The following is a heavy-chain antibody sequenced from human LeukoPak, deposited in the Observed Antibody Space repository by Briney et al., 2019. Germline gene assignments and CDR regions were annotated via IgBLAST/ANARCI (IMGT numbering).Heavy chain of an antibody. J-gene: IGHJ4*02. D-gene: IGHD6-13*01. CDR3: ARGQQQLNFDY. Sequence: PGGSLRLSCAASGFTFSSYWMSWVRQAPGKGLEWVSSISSSRSYRYYADSVKGRFTISRDNAKNSLYLQMNSLRAEDTAVYYCARGQQQLNFDYWGQGTLVTVSS. V-gene: IGHV3-21*01. CDR2: ISSSRSYR. CDR1: GFTFSSYW.